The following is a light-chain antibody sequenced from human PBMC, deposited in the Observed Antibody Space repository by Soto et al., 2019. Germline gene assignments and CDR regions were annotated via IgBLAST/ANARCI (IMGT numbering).Light chain of an antibody. Sequence: EIVMTQSPATLSVSPGERATLSCRASQSVGSYLAWYQQRPGQAPRLVIFGASTRATGIPARFSGSGSGTEFTLTISSLQSEDLAVYYCQQYNNWPPYTFGQGTKLEMK. CDR2: GAS. CDR3: QQYNNWPPYT. V-gene: IGKV3-15*01. CDR1: QSVGSY. J-gene: IGKJ2*01.